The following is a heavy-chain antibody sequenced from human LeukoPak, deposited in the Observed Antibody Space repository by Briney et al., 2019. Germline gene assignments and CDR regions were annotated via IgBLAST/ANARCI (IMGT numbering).Heavy chain of an antibody. Sequence: SETVSLTCTVSGGSIRWSSYYWLWIRQPPGKGLELIGSMAYSGSTYYNPSPKSRVTISIDTSKNQFSLKLSSATAADTAVYYCARDGRGGTPVLTYTDSWGQGALVTVSS. D-gene: IGHD4-23*01. V-gene: IGHV4-39*07. J-gene: IGHJ4*02. CDR2: MAYSGST. CDR3: ARDGRGGTPVLTYTDS. CDR1: GGSIRWSSYY.